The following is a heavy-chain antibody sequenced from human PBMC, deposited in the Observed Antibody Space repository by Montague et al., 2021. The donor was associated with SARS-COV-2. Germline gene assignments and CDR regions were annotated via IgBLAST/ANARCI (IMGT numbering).Heavy chain of an antibody. Sequence: LRLSWAASGFTFSSDAMHWVRQAPGKGLEWVAVISYDGSHKYYADSVKGRFTISRDNSKNTLYLQMNSLRAEDTAMYYCASLSGYCVRASCFGSDYWGHGTLVTVSS. CDR3: ASLSGYCVRASCFGSDY. D-gene: IGHD2-2*01. J-gene: IGHJ4*01. CDR2: ISYDGSHK. CDR1: GFTFSSDA. V-gene: IGHV3-30*04.